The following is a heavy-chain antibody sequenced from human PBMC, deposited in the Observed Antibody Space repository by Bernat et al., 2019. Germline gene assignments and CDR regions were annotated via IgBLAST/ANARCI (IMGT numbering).Heavy chain of an antibody. CDR2: ISRISSHI. J-gene: IGHJ5*02. V-gene: IGHV3-21*05. Sequence: EMQLVESGGGLVKPGGSLRLSCTASGFTFSDFSMNWVRQAPGKGLEWLSYISRISSHIYYADSVKGRFTISRDNAKSTLYLQMNSLRADDTAVYYWAGDPADSLTRNWFDPWGQGTLVTVSS. CDR1: GFTFSDFS. CDR3: AGDPADSLTRNWFDP. D-gene: IGHD4-4*01.